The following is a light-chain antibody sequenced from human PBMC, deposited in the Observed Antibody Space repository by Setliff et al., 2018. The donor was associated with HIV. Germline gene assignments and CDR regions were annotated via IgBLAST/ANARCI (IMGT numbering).Light chain of an antibody. V-gene: IGKV3-20*01. CDR2: GAS. CDR3: QHYGDSPSLT. CDR1: QNVSSSY. Sequence: SPGTLSLSPGERATLPCRASQNVSSSYLAWYQQKPGQAPGLLIFGASTRASGIPDRFRGSGSGADFTLTINRLEPEDFAVYYCQHYGDSPSLTFGGGTKVDIK. J-gene: IGKJ4*01.